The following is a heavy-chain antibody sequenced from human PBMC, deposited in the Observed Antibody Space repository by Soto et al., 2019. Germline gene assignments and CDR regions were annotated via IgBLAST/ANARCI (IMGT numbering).Heavy chain of an antibody. V-gene: IGHV4-4*02. J-gene: IGHJ4*02. D-gene: IGHD6-13*01. CDR3: ATSYGNAWYTY. CDR2: VYHSGNT. CDR1: GDSISSAIW. Sequence: SETLSLTCTVVGDSISSAIWWSWVRQPPGKGLEWIGEVYHSGNTHYNPSLKSRLTVSVDTSKNEFSLPLSSVTAADTAVYYCATSYGNAWYTYWGQGTQVTVSS.